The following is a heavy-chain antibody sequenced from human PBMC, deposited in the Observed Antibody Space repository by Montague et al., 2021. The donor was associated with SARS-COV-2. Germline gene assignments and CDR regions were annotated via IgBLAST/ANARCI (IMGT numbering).Heavy chain of an antibody. CDR1: GDSIRNSDYS. Sequence: SETLSLTCTVSGDSIRNSDYSWGWVRQPPGNGLEWIGNIYNGGSTFYNPSLKSRVTIFVDTSKNQFSLKLSSVTAADTAVYYCATRTRYPQNDFGFWGQGTTVTVSS. CDR2: IYNGGST. D-gene: IGHD1-14*01. V-gene: IGHV4-39*01. CDR3: ATRTRYPQNDFGF. J-gene: IGHJ4*02.